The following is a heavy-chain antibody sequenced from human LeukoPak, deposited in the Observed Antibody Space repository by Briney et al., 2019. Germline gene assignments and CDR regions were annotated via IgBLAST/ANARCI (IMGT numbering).Heavy chain of an antibody. Sequence: SETLSLTCTVSGGSISSSSYYWGWIRQPPGKGLEWIGSTYYSGSTYYNPSLKSRVTISVDTSKNQFSLKLSSVTAADTAVYYCAATAMVWDWGQGTLVTVSS. CDR1: GGSISSSSYY. CDR2: TYYSGST. V-gene: IGHV4-39*01. CDR3: AATAMVWD. J-gene: IGHJ4*02. D-gene: IGHD5-18*01.